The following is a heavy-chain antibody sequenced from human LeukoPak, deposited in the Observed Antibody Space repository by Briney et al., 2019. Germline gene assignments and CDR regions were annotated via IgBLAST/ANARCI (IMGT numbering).Heavy chain of an antibody. J-gene: IGHJ4*02. D-gene: IGHD5-24*01. CDR2: IYFTGST. Sequence: SETLSLTCTVSGGSISTYYWSWIRQPPGKGLEWIGYIYFTGSTKYNPSLMSRFSISVDTSKNQFSLRLTSVIAADTAVYYCARHADDYNPFDYWGQGTLVTVSS. CDR1: GGSISTYY. CDR3: ARHADDYNPFDY. V-gene: IGHV4-59*08.